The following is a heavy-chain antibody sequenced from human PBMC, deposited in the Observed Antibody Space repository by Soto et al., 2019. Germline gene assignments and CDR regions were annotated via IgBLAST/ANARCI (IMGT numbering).Heavy chain of an antibody. Sequence: ASVKVSCKASGYTFTSYGISWVRQAPGQGLEWMGWISAYNGNTNYAQKLQGRATMTTDTSTSTAYMELRSLRSDDTAVYYCARREVYYYGSGSYYNRDYFDYWGQGTLVTVSS. CDR3: ARREVYYYGSGSYYNRDYFDY. D-gene: IGHD3-10*01. CDR2: ISAYNGNT. J-gene: IGHJ4*02. CDR1: GYTFTSYG. V-gene: IGHV1-18*01.